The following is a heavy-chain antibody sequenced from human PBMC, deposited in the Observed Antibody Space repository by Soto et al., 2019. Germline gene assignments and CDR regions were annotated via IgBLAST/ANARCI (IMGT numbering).Heavy chain of an antibody. CDR3: ARRGGSGWSLGY. J-gene: IGHJ4*02. D-gene: IGHD6-13*01. V-gene: IGHV4-30-2*01. Sequence: SATLSLTCAVSGGSISSGGYSWSWIRQPPGKGLEWIGYIYHSGSTYYNPSLKSRVTISVDRSKNQFSLKLSSVTAADTAVYYCARRGGSGWSLGYGGQETLVTVSS. CDR1: GGSISSGGYS. CDR2: IYHSGST.